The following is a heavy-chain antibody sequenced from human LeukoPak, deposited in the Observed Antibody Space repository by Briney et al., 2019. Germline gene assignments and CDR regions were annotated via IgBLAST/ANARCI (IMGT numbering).Heavy chain of an antibody. CDR1: GGSISSYY. V-gene: IGHV4-34*01. D-gene: IGHD3-22*01. CDR3: ARSTWLLDK. Sequence: PSETLSLTCTVSGGSISSYYWSWIRQPPGKGLEWIGEINHSGSTNYNPSLKSRVTISLDTSKNQFSLKLSSVTAADTAVYYCARSTWLLDKWGQGTLVTVSS. CDR2: INHSGST. J-gene: IGHJ4*02.